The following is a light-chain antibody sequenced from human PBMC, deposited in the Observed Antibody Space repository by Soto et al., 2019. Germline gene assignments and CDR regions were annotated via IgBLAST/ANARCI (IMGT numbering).Light chain of an antibody. CDR3: SSYGSSNTVV. CDR2: EVS. CDR1: SSDVGGYNY. J-gene: IGLJ2*01. V-gene: IGLV2-14*01. Sequence: QSVLTQPASVSGSPGQSITISCTGTSSDVGGYNYVSWYQQHPGKAPKLMIYEVSNRPSGVSNRFSGSKSGNTASLTISGLQAEDEADYYCSSYGSSNTVVFGGGTKLTVL.